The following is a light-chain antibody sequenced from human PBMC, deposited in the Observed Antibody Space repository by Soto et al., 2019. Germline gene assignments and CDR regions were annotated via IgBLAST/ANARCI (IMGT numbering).Light chain of an antibody. CDR2: HTS. CDR3: HRSYSAPPT. Sequence: DIQMTQSPSSLSASVGDRVTITCRASQRISGYLNWFQQKPGKAPNLLVYHTSKLQSGDPPRLSGSGSGTEFTLTIRHLPPEDCATYDCHRSYSAPPTFGQGTKLDIK. CDR1: QRISGY. V-gene: IGKV1-39*01. J-gene: IGKJ2*01.